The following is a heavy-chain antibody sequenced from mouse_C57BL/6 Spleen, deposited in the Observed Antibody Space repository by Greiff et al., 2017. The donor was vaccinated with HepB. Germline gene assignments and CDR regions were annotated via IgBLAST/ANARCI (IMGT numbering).Heavy chain of an antibody. V-gene: IGHV1-4*01. Sequence: VQLMESGAELARPGASVKMSCKASGYTFTSYTMHWVKQRPGQGLEWIGYINPSSGYTKYNQKFKDKATLTADKSSSTAYMQLSSLTSEDSAVYYCATDSSGSYYYAMDYWGQGTSVTVSS. J-gene: IGHJ4*01. CDR1: GYTFTSYT. CDR3: ATDSSGSYYYAMDY. D-gene: IGHD3-2*02. CDR2: INPSSGYT.